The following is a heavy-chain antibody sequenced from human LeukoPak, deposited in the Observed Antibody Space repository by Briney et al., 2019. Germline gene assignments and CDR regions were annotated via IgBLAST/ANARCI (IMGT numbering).Heavy chain of an antibody. CDR1: GFTFSSYW. Sequence: GGSLRLSCAASGFTFSSYWMHWVRHAQGKGLVWVSRINSDGSSTSYADSVKGRFTISRDNAKNTLYLQMNSLRAEDTAVCYCAREAALYSYDFWSGYSQFDYWGQGTLVTVSS. CDR3: AREAALYSYDFWSGYSQFDY. J-gene: IGHJ4*02. V-gene: IGHV3-74*01. CDR2: INSDGSST. D-gene: IGHD3-3*01.